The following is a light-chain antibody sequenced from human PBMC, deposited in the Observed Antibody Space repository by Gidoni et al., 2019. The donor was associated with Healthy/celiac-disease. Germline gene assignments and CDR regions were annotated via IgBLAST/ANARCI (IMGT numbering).Light chain of an antibody. V-gene: IGKV1-5*01. CDR3: QQYNSYSPT. CDR2: DAS. J-gene: IGKJ1*01. Sequence: DIQMTQSPSTLSASVGDRVTITCRASQSISSWLAWYQKKSGKAPKVLIYDASILESGVPSRFSGSGSGTEFTLTISSLQPDDFATYYCQQYNSYSPTFGQXTKVEIK. CDR1: QSISSW.